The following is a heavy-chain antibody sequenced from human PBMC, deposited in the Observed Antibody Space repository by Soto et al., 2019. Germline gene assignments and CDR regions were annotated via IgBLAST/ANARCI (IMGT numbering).Heavy chain of an antibody. Sequence: SETLCLTCTVSGGSISSDYWSWIRQPRGKGLEWIGYIYYSGSTNYNPSLKSRVTISVDTSKNQFSLKLSSVTAADTAVYYCARHRYYYGSGSYSRPSNWVDPWGQGTLVTVS. CDR3: ARHRYYYGSGSYSRPSNWVDP. J-gene: IGHJ5*02. V-gene: IGHV4-59*08. D-gene: IGHD3-10*01. CDR2: IYYSGST. CDR1: GGSISSDY.